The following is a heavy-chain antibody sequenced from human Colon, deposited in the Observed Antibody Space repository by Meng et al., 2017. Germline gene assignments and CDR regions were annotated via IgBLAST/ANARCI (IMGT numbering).Heavy chain of an antibody. CDR2: ITWKSGSI. CDR1: GFDFTHYA. CDR3: AKDYCSGETCLLRNTWFDS. D-gene: IGHD2-15*01. V-gene: IGHV3-9*01. Sequence: GGSLRLSCAAAGFDFTHYAMHWVRQAPGKGLEWVAGITWKSGSIGYADSAKGRFIISRDNAKNSLYLQMNSLRAEDTALYYCAKDYCSGETCLLRNTWFDSWGQGTLVTVSS. J-gene: IGHJ5*01.